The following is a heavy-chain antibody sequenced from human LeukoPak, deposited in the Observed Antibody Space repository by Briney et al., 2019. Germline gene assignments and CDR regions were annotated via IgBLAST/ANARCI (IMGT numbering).Heavy chain of an antibody. CDR3: ARGYSYGSPFGY. V-gene: IGHV4-39*01. CDR1: GGSISSSSYY. CDR2: IYYSGST. D-gene: IGHD5-18*01. Sequence: SETLSLTCTVSGGSISSSSYYWGWIRQPPGKGLEWIGSIYYSGSTYYNPSLKSRDTISVDTSKNQFSLKLSSVTAADTAVYYCARGYSYGSPFGYWGQGTLVTVSS. J-gene: IGHJ4*02.